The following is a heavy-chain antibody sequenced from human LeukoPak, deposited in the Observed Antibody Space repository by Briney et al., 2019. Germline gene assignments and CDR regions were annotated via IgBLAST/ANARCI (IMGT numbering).Heavy chain of an antibody. CDR3: ARGALRCSSGWYTMDY. CDR2: INPNSGGT. J-gene: IGHJ4*02. CDR1: GYTFTGYY. Sequence: GASVKVSCKASGYTFTGYYMHWVRQAPGQGLEWMGWINPNSGGTNYAQKFQGRVTMTRDTSISTAYMELSRLRSDDTAVYYCARGALRCSSGWYTMDYWGQGALVTVSS. D-gene: IGHD6-19*01. V-gene: IGHV1-2*02.